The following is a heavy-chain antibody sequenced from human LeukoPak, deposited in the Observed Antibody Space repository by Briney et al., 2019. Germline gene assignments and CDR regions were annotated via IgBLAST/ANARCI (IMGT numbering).Heavy chain of an antibody. J-gene: IGHJ4*02. CDR3: SRRGRYCSGGSCYYFDY. D-gene: IGHD2-15*01. V-gene: IGHV4-34*01. Sequence: SETLSLTCAVYGGSFSGYYWSWIRQPPGKGLEWIGEINHSGSPNYHPSLKSRVTISVDTSKNQFSMKMSSVTAADTAVYYCSRRGRYCSGGSCYYFDYWGQGTLVTVS. CDR2: INHSGSP. CDR1: GGSFSGYY.